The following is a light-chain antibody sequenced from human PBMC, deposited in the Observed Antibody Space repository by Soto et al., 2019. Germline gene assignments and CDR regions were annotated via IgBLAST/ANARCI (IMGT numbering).Light chain of an antibody. Sequence: QSVLTQPASVXXXPGQSITISCTGTSSDVGNYTYVSWYQHHPGKAPNLMIYEVSYRPSGVSVRFSGSKSGNTASLTISGLQAEDEANYYCSSYTTSRTWVFGGGTKLTVL. CDR1: SSDVGNYTY. CDR2: EVS. V-gene: IGLV2-14*01. CDR3: SSYTTSRTWV. J-gene: IGLJ3*02.